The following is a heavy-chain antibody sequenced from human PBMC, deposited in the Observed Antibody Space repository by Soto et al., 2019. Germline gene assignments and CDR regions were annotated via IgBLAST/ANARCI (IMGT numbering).Heavy chain of an antibody. V-gene: IGHV1-46*01. Sequence: ASVKVSCKASGYTFTSYYMHWVRQAPGQGLEWMGIINPSGGSTSYAQKFQGRVTTTRDTSTSTVYMELSSLRSEDTAVYYCARVKRFGELQSEYYYYYGMDVGGEGITVTVTS. D-gene: IGHD3-10*01. CDR3: ARVKRFGELQSEYYYYYGMDV. CDR2: INPSGGST. J-gene: IGHJ6*01. CDR1: GYTFTSYY.